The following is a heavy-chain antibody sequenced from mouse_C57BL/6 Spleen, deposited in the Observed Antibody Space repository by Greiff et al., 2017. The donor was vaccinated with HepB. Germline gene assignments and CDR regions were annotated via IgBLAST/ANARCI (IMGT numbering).Heavy chain of an antibody. CDR2: IDPSDSYT. Sequence: LQQPGAELVRPGTSVKLSCKASGYTFTSYWMHWVKQRPGQGLEWIGVIDPSDSYTNYNQKFKGKATLTVDTSSSTAYMQLSSLTSEDSAVYYCARDYDYDEVDAMDYWGQGTSVTVSS. D-gene: IGHD2-4*01. CDR1: GYTFTSYW. V-gene: IGHV1-59*01. CDR3: ARDYDYDEVDAMDY. J-gene: IGHJ4*01.